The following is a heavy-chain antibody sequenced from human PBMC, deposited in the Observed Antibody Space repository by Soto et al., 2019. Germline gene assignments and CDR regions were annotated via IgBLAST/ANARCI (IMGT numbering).Heavy chain of an antibody. CDR3: ARDYYGSGSYYNGDAFDI. CDR2: IYYSGST. V-gene: IGHV4-59*01. CDR1: GGSISSYY. J-gene: IGHJ3*02. D-gene: IGHD3-10*01. Sequence: SETLSLTCTVSGGSISSYYWSWIRQPPGKGLEWIGYIYYSGSTNYNPSLKSRVTISVDTSKNQFSLKLSSVTAADTAVYYCARDYYGSGSYYNGDAFDIWGQGTMVTVSS.